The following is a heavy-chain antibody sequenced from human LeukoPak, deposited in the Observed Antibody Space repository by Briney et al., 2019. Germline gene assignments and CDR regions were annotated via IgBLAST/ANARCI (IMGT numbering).Heavy chain of an antibody. CDR2: IYTSGST. Sequence: SETLSLTCTVSGYSISSGSYYWSWIRQPAGKGLEWIGRIYTSGSTNYNPSLKSRVTISVDTSKNQFSLKLSSVAAADTAVYYCARVSSWFDGFDYWGQGTLVTVSS. D-gene: IGHD6-13*01. CDR3: ARVSSWFDGFDY. V-gene: IGHV4-61*02. CDR1: GYSISSGSYY. J-gene: IGHJ4*02.